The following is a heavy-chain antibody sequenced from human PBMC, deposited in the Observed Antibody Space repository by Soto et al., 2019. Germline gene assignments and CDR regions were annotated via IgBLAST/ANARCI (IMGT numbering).Heavy chain of an antibody. CDR2: INGGNDKT. J-gene: IGHJ4*02. CDR3: ARVGYFAGDGLPRRYDY. Sequence: GASVKVSCKASGYNFTAYAIYWVRQAPRQRLEWLGWINGGNDKTEYSQRFQGRLSITKKTSATTAFMELSNLRSEDTAVYYCARVGYFAGDGLPRRYDYWGQGTLVTVSS. CDR1: GYNFTAYA. V-gene: IGHV1-3*01. D-gene: IGHD2-21*01.